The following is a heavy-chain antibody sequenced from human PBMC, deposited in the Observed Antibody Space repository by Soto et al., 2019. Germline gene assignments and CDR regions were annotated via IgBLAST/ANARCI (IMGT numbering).Heavy chain of an antibody. J-gene: IGHJ4*02. D-gene: IGHD7-27*01. CDR2: VYSSGST. CDR1: GDSTRGFY. CDR3: ARTSRNWDYFDY. V-gene: IGHV4-4*07. Sequence: QVQLQGSGPGLVKASETLSLTCTVSGDSTRGFYWAWIRQPAGKPPEWIGRVYSSGSTTYNPSLRGRVTMSIDTSHFSLKLTSVTAADTAVYHCARTSRNWDYFDYWGQGILVTVSS.